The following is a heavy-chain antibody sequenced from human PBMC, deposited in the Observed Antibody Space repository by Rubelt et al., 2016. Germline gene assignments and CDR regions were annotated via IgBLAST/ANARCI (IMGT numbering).Heavy chain of an antibody. V-gene: IGHV3-7*05. Sequence: TFSSYWMSWVRQAPGKGLEWVANIKQDGSEKYYVDSVKGRFTISRDNAKNSLYLQMNSLRAEDTAVYYFARDAGYCSSTSCYGWENWFDPWGQGTLVTVSS. CDR3: ARDAGYCSSTSCYGWENWFDP. CDR2: IKQDGSEK. D-gene: IGHD2-2*01. J-gene: IGHJ5*02. CDR1: TFSSYW.